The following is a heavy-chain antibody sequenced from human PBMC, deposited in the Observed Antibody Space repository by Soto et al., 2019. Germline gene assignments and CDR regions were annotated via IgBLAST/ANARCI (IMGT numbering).Heavy chain of an antibody. Sequence: EVQLLESGGGLVQPGGSLRLSCAASGFTFSSYAMSWVRQAPGKGLEWVSAISGSGGSTYYADSVKGRFTISRDNSKNTLYLQMNSLRAEDTAVYYCAKVRKGYSSGWSEFSPYYYSYGMDVWGQGTTVTVSS. CDR1: GFTFSSYA. V-gene: IGHV3-23*01. J-gene: IGHJ6*02. D-gene: IGHD6-19*01. CDR2: ISGSGGST. CDR3: AKVRKGYSSGWSEFSPYYYSYGMDV.